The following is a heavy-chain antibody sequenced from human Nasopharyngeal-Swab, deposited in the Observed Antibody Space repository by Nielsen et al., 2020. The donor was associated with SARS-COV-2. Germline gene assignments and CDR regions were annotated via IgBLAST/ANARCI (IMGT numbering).Heavy chain of an antibody. CDR1: GFTFSSYP. CDR2: ITPEGAPH. J-gene: IGHJ4*02. Sequence: GESLKISCAVSGFTFSSYPMHWVRQAPGKGLEWVAVITPEGAPHAYADSVKDRFTISRDNPKNTLYLQMNSLRAEDTAVYYCAKPHLRYYDWLLFDYWGQGTLVTVSS. CDR3: AKPHLRYYDWLLFDY. D-gene: IGHD3-9*01. V-gene: IGHV3-30-3*02.